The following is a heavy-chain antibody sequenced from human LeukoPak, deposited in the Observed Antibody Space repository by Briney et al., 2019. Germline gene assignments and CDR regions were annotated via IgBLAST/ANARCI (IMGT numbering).Heavy chain of an antibody. CDR2: INSSSSYI. D-gene: IGHD4-17*01. V-gene: IGHV3-21*04. CDR1: GFTFSSYS. CDR3: AKGYSAVTFFDAFDI. J-gene: IGHJ3*02. Sequence: GGSPRLSCAASGFTFSSYSMNWVRQAPGKGLEWVSSINSSSSYIYYADSVKGRFTISRDNAKNSLYLQMNSLRAEDMALYYCAKGYSAVTFFDAFDIWGQGTMVTVSS.